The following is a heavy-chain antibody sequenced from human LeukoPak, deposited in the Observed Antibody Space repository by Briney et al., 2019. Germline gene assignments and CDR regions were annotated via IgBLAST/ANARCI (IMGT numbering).Heavy chain of an antibody. Sequence: SVKVSCKASGGTFSSYAISWVRQAPGQGLEWMGRIIPILGIANYAQKFQGRVTITADKSTSTAYMELSSLRSEDTAVYYCARVSGGFGEFYSYGMDVWGQGTTVTVFS. V-gene: IGHV1-69*04. CDR3: ARVSGGFGEFYSYGMDV. D-gene: IGHD3-10*01. J-gene: IGHJ6*02. CDR1: GGTFSSYA. CDR2: IIPILGIA.